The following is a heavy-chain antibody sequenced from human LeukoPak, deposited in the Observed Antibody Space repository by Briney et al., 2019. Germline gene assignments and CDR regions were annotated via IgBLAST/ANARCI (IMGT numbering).Heavy chain of an antibody. CDR3: ARVSGRYSYGWRYYYMDV. D-gene: IGHD5-18*01. CDR2: IYYSGST. Sequence: SETLSLTCTVSGGSISSSSYYWGWIRQPPGKGLEWIGSIYYSGSTYYNPSLKSRVTISVDTSKNQFSLKLSSVTAADTAVYYCARVSGRYSYGWRYYYMDVWGKGTTVTVSS. V-gene: IGHV4-39*07. J-gene: IGHJ6*03. CDR1: GGSISSSSYY.